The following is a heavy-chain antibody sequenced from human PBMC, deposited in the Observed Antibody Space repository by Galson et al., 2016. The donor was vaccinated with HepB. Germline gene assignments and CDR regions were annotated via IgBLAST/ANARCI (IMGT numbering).Heavy chain of an antibody. J-gene: IGHJ5*02. CDR2: INSDGSRT. CDR3: ARDPAGDSTEWFDP. Sequence: SLRLSCAASGFTFSSYWMHWVRQAPGKGLVWVSRINSDGSRTSHADSVKCRFTISRDNAKNTLYLQMNSLRSGDTAVYYCARDPAGDSTEWFDPWGQGTLVTVSS. D-gene: IGHD2-8*02. V-gene: IGHV3-74*01. CDR1: GFTFSSYW.